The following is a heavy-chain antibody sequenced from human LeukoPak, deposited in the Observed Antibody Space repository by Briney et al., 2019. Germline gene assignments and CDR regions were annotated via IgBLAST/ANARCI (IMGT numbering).Heavy chain of an antibody. J-gene: IGHJ4*02. CDR1: GFTFSSYT. D-gene: IGHD3-10*01. CDR3: AKENWFGESYFDY. V-gene: IGHV3-21*04. Sequence: GGSLRLSCAASGFTFSSYTMNWVRQAPGKGLEWVSFISTSSSYIYYADSVKGRFTISRDNSKNTLYLQMNSLRAEDTAVYYCAKENWFGESYFDYWGQGTLVTVSS. CDR2: ISTSSSYI.